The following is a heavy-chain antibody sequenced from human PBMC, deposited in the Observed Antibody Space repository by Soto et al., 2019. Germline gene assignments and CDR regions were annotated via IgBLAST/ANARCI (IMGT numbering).Heavy chain of an antibody. CDR2: ISSSSSYI. Sequence: EVQLVESGGGLVKPGGSLRLSCAASGFTFSSYSMNWVRQAPGKGLEWVSSISSSSSYIYYADPVKGRFTISRDNAKNSLYLQMNSLRAEDTAVYYCARVGSGYRMIDENWGQGTLVTVSS. V-gene: IGHV3-21*01. J-gene: IGHJ4*02. CDR1: GFTFSSYS. D-gene: IGHD3-10*01. CDR3: ARVGSGYRMIDEN.